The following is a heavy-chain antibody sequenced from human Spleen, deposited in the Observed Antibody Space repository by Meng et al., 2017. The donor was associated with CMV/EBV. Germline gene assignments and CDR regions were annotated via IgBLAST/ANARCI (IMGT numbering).Heavy chain of an antibody. D-gene: IGHD4-11*01. CDR1: GFTFSNAW. Sequence: GGSLRLSCAASGFTFSNAWMSWVRQAPGQGREWVGRIKSKTDGGTTDYAAPVKGRFTISRDDSKDTLYLQMNSLKTEDTALYYCTTSPTVTTQRAYYYYGMDVWGQGTTVTVSS. CDR2: IKSKTDGGTT. V-gene: IGHV3-15*01. J-gene: IGHJ6*02. CDR3: TTSPTVTTQRAYYYYGMDV.